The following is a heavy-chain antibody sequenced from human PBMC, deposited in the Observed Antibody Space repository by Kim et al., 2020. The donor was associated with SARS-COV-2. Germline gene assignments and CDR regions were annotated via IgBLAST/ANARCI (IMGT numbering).Heavy chain of an antibody. Sequence: GGSLRLSCAASGFTFSSYWMSWVRQAPGKGLEWVANIKQDGSEKYYVDSVKGRFTISRDNAKNSLYLQMNSLRAEDTAVYYCASSGYYDFWSGYWVVAGYGGELDYWGQGTLVTVSS. CDR2: IKQDGSEK. D-gene: IGHD3-3*01. J-gene: IGHJ4*02. V-gene: IGHV3-7*03. CDR1: GFTFSSYW. CDR3: ASSGYYDFWSGYWVVAGYGGELDY.